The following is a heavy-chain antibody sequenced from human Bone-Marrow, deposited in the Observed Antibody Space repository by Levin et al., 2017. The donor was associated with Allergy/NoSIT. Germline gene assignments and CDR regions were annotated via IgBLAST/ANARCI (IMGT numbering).Heavy chain of an antibody. CDR1: GFTFSGCL. CDR3: AKDGPGAPNNFDS. CDR2: TSYDDNYK. J-gene: IGHJ4*02. Sequence: PGGSLRLSCTASGFTFSGCLMHWVRQAPGKGPEWVALTSYDDNYKEYADSVKGRFRISRDNSKSTLYLQMDSLAAEDTALYYCAKDGPGAPNNFDSWGQGTLVIVSS. V-gene: IGHV3-30*18. D-gene: IGHD1-26*01.